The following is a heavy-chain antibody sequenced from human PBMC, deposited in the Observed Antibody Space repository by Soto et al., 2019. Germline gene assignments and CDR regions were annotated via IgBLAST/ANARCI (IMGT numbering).Heavy chain of an antibody. CDR1: GFTFSSYA. V-gene: IGHV3-23*01. D-gene: IGHD1-1*01. J-gene: IGHJ4*02. CDR2: ISGGGAST. CDR3: AKLLSASGSAY. Sequence: GGSLRLSCAASGFTFSSYAMSWVRQAPGKGLEWVSSISGGGASTYYADSVKGRFAISRDNSKNTLYLQMNSLRAEDTAVYYCAKLLSASGSAYWGQGTLVTVSS.